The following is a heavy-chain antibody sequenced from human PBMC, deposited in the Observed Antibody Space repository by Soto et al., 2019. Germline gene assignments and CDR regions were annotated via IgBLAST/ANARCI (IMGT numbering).Heavy chain of an antibody. CDR3: ASPPYCGGDCYPEYYFDY. CDR2: IYYSGST. J-gene: IGHJ4*02. V-gene: IGHV4-39*01. CDR1: GGSISSSSYY. D-gene: IGHD2-21*02. Sequence: SETLSLTCTVSGGSISSSSYYWGWIRQPPGKGLEWIGSIYYSGSTYYNPSLKSRVTISVDTSKNQFSLKLSSVTAADTAVYYCASPPYCGGDCYPEYYFDYWGQGTLVTVSS.